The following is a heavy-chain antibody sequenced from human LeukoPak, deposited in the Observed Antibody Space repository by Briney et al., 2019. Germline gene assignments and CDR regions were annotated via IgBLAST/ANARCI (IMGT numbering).Heavy chain of an antibody. J-gene: IGHJ4*02. CDR1: EDSVSSNSAA. V-gene: IGHV6-1*01. D-gene: IGHD3/OR15-3a*01. CDR3: ARVVAGLGYFDY. CDR2: TYYRSKWYN. Sequence: SQTLSLTCAISEDSVSSNSAAWSWIRQSPSRGLEWLGRTYYRSKWYNDFAVSVRSRMTINPDTSKNQFSLQLNSVTPEDTAVYYCARVVAGLGYFDYWGQGTLVTVSS.